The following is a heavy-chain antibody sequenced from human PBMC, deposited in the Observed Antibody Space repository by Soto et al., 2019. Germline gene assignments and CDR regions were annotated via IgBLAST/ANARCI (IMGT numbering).Heavy chain of an antibody. J-gene: IGHJ6*02. Sequence: SVKVSCKASGGTFSSYAISWVRQAPGQGLEWMGGIIPIFGTANYAQKFQGRVTITADESTSTAYMELSSLRSEDTAVYYCARKGDYGGSYYYGMDVWGQGTTVTVS. CDR2: IIPIFGTA. D-gene: IGHD4-17*01. CDR1: GGTFSSYA. V-gene: IGHV1-69*13. CDR3: ARKGDYGGSYYYGMDV.